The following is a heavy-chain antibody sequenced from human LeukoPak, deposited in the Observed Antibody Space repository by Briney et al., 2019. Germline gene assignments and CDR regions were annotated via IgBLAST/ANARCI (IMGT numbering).Heavy chain of an antibody. V-gene: IGHV4-59*01. CDR1: GGCISSYY. D-gene: IGHD6-19*01. CDR2: IYYSGST. CDR3: ATSQWLGAEYFQH. Sequence: SETLSLTCTVSGGCISSYYWSWIRQRPGKGLEWIGYIYYSGSTNYNPSLKSRVTISVDTSKNQFSLKLSSVTAADTAVYYCATSQWLGAEYFQHWGQGTLATVSS. J-gene: IGHJ1*01.